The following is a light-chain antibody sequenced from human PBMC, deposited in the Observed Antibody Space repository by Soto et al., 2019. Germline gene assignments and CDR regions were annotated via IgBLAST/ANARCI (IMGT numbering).Light chain of an antibody. CDR1: HDISNY. CDR2: DAS. Sequence: DIQMTQSTSSLSASVGDRVTITCQASHDISNYLNWYQQKPGKAPKLLIYDASNLETGVPSRFSGSGSGTDFTFTISSLQPEDIATYYCQQYDNLPITFGQGTLLE. V-gene: IGKV1-33*01. CDR3: QQYDNLPIT. J-gene: IGKJ5*01.